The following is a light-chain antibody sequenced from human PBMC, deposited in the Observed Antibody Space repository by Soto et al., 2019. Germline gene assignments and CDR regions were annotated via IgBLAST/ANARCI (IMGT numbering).Light chain of an antibody. CDR3: QQTYHLPRT. CDR1: LAIGDS. V-gene: IGKV1-39*01. J-gene: IGKJ1*01. CDR2: GKV. Sequence: DIQMTQSPSALSSSGGDTGASTGRSRLAIGDSLSWFQQKPGKPPTLLIYGKVALQQGVPPRFSGSGSGTDFTLTINRLQHEDFETYYCQQTYHLPRTFGQGTKVDSK.